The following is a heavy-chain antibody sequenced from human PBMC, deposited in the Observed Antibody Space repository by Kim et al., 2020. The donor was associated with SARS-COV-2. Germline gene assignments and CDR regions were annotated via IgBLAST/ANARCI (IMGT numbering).Heavy chain of an antibody. Sequence: TNNHQECHGRVTIIRDTAASTVYMELSSLRSEDTAVYYCAKWGTYDPFDYWGQGTLVTVFS. CDR2: T. CDR3: AKWGTYDPFDY. D-gene: IGHD3-16*01. V-gene: IGHV1-3*01. J-gene: IGHJ4*02.